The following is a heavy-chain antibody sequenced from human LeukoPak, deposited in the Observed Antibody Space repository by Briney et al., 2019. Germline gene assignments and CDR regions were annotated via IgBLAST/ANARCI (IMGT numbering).Heavy chain of an antibody. CDR3: ARAGLDAFDI. Sequence: GGSLRLSCAASGFTFSNYWMNWVRQVPGKGLVWVSRIKTDGGTSYADSVKGRFTISRDNAKNTLYLQMNSLRAEDTAVYYCARAGLDAFDIWGQGTMVTVSS. J-gene: IGHJ3*02. CDR1: GFTFSNYW. V-gene: IGHV3-74*01. CDR2: IKTDGGT.